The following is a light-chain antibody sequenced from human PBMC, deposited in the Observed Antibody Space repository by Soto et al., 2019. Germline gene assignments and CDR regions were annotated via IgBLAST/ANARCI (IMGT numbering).Light chain of an antibody. V-gene: IGKV3-15*01. J-gene: IGKJ1*01. Sequence: EIVVTQSPATLSVSPGERVTLSCRASQSVSSSLAWYQQRPGQAPRLLIYDTSTRVAGIAARFSGSGSGTEFTLTISSLQSEDSAVYYCQQYVNWPPVAFGQGTTVEIK. CDR3: QQYVNWPPVA. CDR2: DTS. CDR1: QSVSSS.